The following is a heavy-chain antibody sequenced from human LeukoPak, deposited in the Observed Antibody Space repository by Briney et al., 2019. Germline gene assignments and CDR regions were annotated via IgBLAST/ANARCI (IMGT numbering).Heavy chain of an antibody. V-gene: IGHV3-48*03. CDR2: ISSSGSTI. Sequence: GGSLRLSCAASGFTFSSYEMNWVRQAPGKGLEWVSYISSSGSTISYADSVKGRFTISRDNAKNSLYLQMNSLRAEDTAVYYCARGRRTTYYYDSSGYYYFDYWGQGTLVSVSS. D-gene: IGHD3-22*01. CDR3: ARGRRTTYYYDSSGYYYFDY. J-gene: IGHJ4*02. CDR1: GFTFSSYE.